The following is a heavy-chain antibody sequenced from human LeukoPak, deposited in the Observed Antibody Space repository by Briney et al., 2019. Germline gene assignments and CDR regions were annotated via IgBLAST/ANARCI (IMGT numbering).Heavy chain of an antibody. Sequence: GGSLRLSCAASGFTFSSYSMNWVRQALGKGLEWVSYISSSSSYIYYADSLKGRFTISRDNAENSLYLQMNSLRVEDTAVYYCARIQLERLGWFDPWGQGTLVTVSS. V-gene: IGHV3-21*01. CDR2: ISSSSSYI. CDR3: ARIQLERLGWFDP. D-gene: IGHD1-1*01. J-gene: IGHJ5*02. CDR1: GFTFSSYS.